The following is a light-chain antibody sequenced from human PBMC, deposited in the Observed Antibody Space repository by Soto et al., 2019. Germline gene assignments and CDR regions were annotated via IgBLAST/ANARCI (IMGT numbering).Light chain of an antibody. CDR3: NSYTSSSALV. CDR1: SSDVGGYNY. J-gene: IGLJ1*01. Sequence: QSVLTQPASVSGSPGQSITISCTGTSSDVGGYNYVSWYQHYPGKAPKLMIYEVSNRPSGVSNRFSGSKSGNTASLTTSGLQAEDEADYYCNSYTSSSALVFGTGTKVTVL. CDR2: EVS. V-gene: IGLV2-14*01.